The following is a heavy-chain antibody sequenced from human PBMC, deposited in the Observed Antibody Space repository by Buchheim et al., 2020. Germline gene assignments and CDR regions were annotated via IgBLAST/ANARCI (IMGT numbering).Heavy chain of an antibody. CDR1: GFTFSSYW. D-gene: IGHD3-3*01. J-gene: IGHJ4*02. CDR3: AREGSPRDFWSGYYIMAQRNYFDY. V-gene: IGHV3-7*01. Sequence: EVQLVESGGGLVQPGGSLRLSCAASGFTFSSYWMSWVRQAPGKGLEWVANIKQDGSEKYYVDSVKGRFTISRDNAKNSLYLQMNSLRAEDTAVYYCAREGSPRDFWSGYYIMAQRNYFDYWGQGTL. CDR2: IKQDGSEK.